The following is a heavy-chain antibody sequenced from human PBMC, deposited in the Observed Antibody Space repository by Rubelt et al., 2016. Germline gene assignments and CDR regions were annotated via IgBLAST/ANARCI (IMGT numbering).Heavy chain of an antibody. D-gene: IGHD3-3*01. V-gene: IGHV1-69*12. CDR1: GGTFSSYA. CDR3: ATGGDFGVVIPNWFDP. J-gene: IGHJ5*02. CDR2: IIPIFGTA. Sequence: QVQLVQFGAEVKKPGSSVKVSCKASGGTFSSYAISWVRQAPGQGLEWMGGIIPIFGTANYAQKFQGRVTITADESTSTAYMELSSLRSEDTAVYYCATGGDFGVVIPNWFDPWGQGTLVTVSS.